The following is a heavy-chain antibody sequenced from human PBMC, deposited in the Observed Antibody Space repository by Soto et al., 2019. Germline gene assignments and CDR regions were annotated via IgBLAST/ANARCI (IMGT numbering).Heavy chain of an antibody. CDR1: GGSFSGYY. CDR3: ARALYGSGSYFDD. J-gene: IGHJ4*02. V-gene: IGHV4-34*01. CDR2: INHSGST. D-gene: IGHD3-10*01. Sequence: PSETLSLTCAVYGGSFSGYYWSWIRQPPGKGLEWIGEINHSGSTNYNPSLKSRVTISVDTSKNQFSLKLSSVTAADTAVYYCARALYGSGSYFDDWGQGTLVTVSS.